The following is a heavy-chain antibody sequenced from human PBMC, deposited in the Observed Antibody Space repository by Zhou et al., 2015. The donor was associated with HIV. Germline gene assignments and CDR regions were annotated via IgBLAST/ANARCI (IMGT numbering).Heavy chain of an antibody. CDR2: IYSGGST. Sequence: EVQLVESGGGLIQPGGSLRLSCAASGFTVSSNYMSWVRQAPGKGLEWVSMIYSGGSTYYADSVKGRFTISRDNSKNTLYLQMNSLRAEDTAVYYCARDGFTMIAGGYFDLWGRGTLVTVSS. CDR1: GFTVSSNY. J-gene: IGHJ2*01. CDR3: ARDGFTMIAGGYFDL. D-gene: IGHD3-22*01. V-gene: IGHV3-53*01.